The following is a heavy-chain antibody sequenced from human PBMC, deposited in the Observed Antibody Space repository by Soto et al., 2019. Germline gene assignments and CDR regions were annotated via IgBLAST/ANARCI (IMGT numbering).Heavy chain of an antibody. V-gene: IGHV3-23*01. D-gene: IGHD3-10*01. J-gene: IGHJ4*02. CDR3: AKRRLKFEGSYFDY. Sequence: EVQVLDSGGGLVQPGGSLRLSCAASGFTFTNYPMAWVPQAPAKGLEWVSTISGSGGSTFYADSVKGRFTISRDNSKNTVYLQMNSLRVEDAAVYYCAKRRLKFEGSYFDYWGQGTLVSVSS. CDR1: GFTFTNYP. CDR2: ISGSGGST.